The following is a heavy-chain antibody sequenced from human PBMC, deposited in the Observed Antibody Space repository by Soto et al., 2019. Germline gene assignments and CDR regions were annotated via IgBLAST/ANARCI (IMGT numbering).Heavy chain of an antibody. D-gene: IGHD6-13*01. CDR1: GFIPSSYA. V-gene: IGHV3-23*01. CDR3: AKDAIMVSSSFNYFDF. CDR2: ISGSGGAT. J-gene: IGHJ4*02. Sequence: GGSLRLSCVVSGFIPSSYAMSWVRQAPGKGLEWVSGISGSGGATSYADSVKGRFTTSRDNSKNTLYLQMNSLSAEDTAIYYCAKDAIMVSSSFNYFDFWGQGALVTSPQ.